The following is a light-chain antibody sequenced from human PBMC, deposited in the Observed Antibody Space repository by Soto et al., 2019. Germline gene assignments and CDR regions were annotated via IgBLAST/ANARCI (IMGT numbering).Light chain of an antibody. J-gene: IGKJ1*01. Sequence: DIPMTQSPSTLSGSVGDRVRITCRASQTISSWLAWYQQKPGKDPKILIYKASTLKSGVPSRFSGSGSGTEFNLTISRLQTDDFATYDCQHYNSYSEAFGQGTKLDIK. CDR3: QHYNSYSEA. CDR1: QTISSW. CDR2: KAS. V-gene: IGKV1-5*03.